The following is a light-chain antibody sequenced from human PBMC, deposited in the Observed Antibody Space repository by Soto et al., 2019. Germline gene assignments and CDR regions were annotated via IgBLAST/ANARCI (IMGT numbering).Light chain of an antibody. CDR3: QTWGTGIP. CDR2: VESGGSH. J-gene: IGLJ2*01. Sequence: QSVLTQSPSAAASLGASVKLTCTLSSGHSRYTIAWHQQQPEKGPRYLMKVESGGSHSRGDGVPARFSGSSSGAERYLTISGLQSEDEADYYCQTWGTGIPFGGGTKLTVL. CDR1: SGHSRYT. V-gene: IGLV4-69*01.